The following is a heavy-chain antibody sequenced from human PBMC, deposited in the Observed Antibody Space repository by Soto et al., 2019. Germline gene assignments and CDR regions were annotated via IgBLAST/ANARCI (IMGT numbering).Heavy chain of an antibody. CDR1: GFTFRSYA. CDR3: ARDISVGPQDFWSGYYGYYYYAMDV. V-gene: IGHV3-21*01. Sequence: EGSVSLSCETTGFTFRSYAMKWVRQALEKGLEWVSLIDESGTPTYYADSVKGRFTISRDNAKNSLYLQMNSLRAEDTAVYYCARDISVGPQDFWSGYYGYYYYAMDVWGQGTTVTVSS. J-gene: IGHJ6*02. D-gene: IGHD3-3*01. CDR2: IDESGTPT.